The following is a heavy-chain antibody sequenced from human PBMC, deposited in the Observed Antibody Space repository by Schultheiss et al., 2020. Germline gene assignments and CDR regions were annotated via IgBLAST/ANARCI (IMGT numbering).Heavy chain of an antibody. D-gene: IGHD2-15*01. CDR3: ARARYCSGGSCYGSSVYYFDY. CDR1: GGSISSSNW. J-gene: IGHJ4*02. CDR2: IYHSGST. Sequence: SETLSLTCAVSGGSISSSNWWSWVRQPPGKGLEWIGEIYHSGSTNYNPSLKSRVTISVDTSKNQFSLKLSSVTAADTAVYYCARARYCSGGSCYGSSVYYFDYWGQGTLVTVSS. V-gene: IGHV4-4*02.